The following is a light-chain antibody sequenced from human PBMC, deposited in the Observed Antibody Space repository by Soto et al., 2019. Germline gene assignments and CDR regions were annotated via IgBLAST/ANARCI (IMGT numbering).Light chain of an antibody. Sequence: EIVMTQSPATLSVSPGERATLSCRASQSVGSNLAWYQQKPGHAPRLLIYGASTRATGIPARFSGSGSGTEFTLTISSLQSEDFAVYYCQQYSNWPPGTFGQGTKVEIK. CDR2: GAS. J-gene: IGKJ1*01. V-gene: IGKV3-15*01. CDR1: QSVGSN. CDR3: QQYSNWPPGT.